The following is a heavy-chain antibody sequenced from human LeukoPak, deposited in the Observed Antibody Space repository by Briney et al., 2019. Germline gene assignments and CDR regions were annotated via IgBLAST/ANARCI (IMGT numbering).Heavy chain of an antibody. D-gene: IGHD6-6*01. CDR1: GYTFTGYY. J-gene: IGHJ6*03. Sequence: ASVKVSCKASGYTFTGYYMHWVRQAPGQGLEWMGWINPNSGGTNYAQKFQGRVTMTRDTSISTAYMELSRLRSDDTAVYYCARWRAARPRQYYYMDVWGKGTTVTVSS. CDR2: INPNSGGT. V-gene: IGHV1-2*02. CDR3: ARWRAARPRQYYYMDV.